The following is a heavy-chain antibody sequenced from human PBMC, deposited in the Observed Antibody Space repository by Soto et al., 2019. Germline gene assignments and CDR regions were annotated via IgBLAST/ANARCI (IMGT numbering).Heavy chain of an antibody. J-gene: IGHJ5*02. CDR1: GFTFSDYW. D-gene: IGHD5-12*01. CDR3: ARASRSGNNGYALDQ. V-gene: IGHV3-7*01. CDR2: ISRGGGEK. Sequence: GGSLRLSCEASGFTFSDYWMTWVRQAPGKGLEWVASISRGGGEKYYVDSVKGRFTISRDITTNSLYLQMNSLRAEDTAVYYCARASRSGNNGYALDQWGQGTLVTVSS.